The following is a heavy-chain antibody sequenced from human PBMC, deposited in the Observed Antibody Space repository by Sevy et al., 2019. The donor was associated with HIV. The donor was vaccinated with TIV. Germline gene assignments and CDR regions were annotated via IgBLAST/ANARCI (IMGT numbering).Heavy chain of an antibody. CDR2: IKQDGSDK. J-gene: IGHJ3*02. Sequence: GGSLRLSCAASVFTFSSHYMSWVRQAPGKGLEWVANIKQDGSDKFYVESVKGRFTISRDNAKNSLYLQLSSLRVEDTAMYFCAREALYYYDSERHYDDAFDMWGPGTMVTVSS. V-gene: IGHV3-7*01. CDR1: VFTFSSHY. CDR3: AREALYYYDSERHYDDAFDM. D-gene: IGHD3-22*01.